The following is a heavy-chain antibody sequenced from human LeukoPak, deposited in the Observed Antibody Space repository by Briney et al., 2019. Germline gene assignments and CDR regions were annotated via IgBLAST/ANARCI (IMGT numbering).Heavy chain of an antibody. CDR2: INPNSGGT. D-gene: IGHD2-2*01. J-gene: IGHJ4*02. CDR3: ARGRGIVVVPAAIGVY. V-gene: IGHV1-2*02. Sequence: ASVKVSCKASGYTFTGYYMHWVRQAPGQGLEWMGWINPNSGGTNYAQKFQGRVTMTRDTSISTAYMELSRLRSDDTAVYYCARGRGIVVVPAAIGVYWGQGTLVTVSS. CDR1: GYTFTGYY.